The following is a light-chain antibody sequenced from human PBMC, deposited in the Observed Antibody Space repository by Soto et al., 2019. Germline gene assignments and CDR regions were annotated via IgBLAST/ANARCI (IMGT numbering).Light chain of an antibody. CDR2: DVS. Sequence: IQMTQSPSTLSSSIGARVPITCRASQSLNGRLAWYQQRPGHAPNLLIYDVSTLETGVPSRFSGTGSETEFTLTISGLQPDDFATYYCQQYYYYSTFGPGTKVDIK. CDR1: QSLNGR. CDR3: QQYYYYST. J-gene: IGKJ1*01. V-gene: IGKV1-5*01.